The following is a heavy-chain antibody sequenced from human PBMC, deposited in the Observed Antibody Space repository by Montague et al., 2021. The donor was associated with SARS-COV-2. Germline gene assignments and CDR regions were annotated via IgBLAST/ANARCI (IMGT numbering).Heavy chain of an antibody. J-gene: IGHJ4*02. D-gene: IGHD1-26*01. CDR3: ARKGSGRSDLAY. CDR1: GVAVSSGNW. V-gene: IGHV4-4*02. CDR2: IYDTRST. Sequence: SETLSLTCAVSGVAVSSGNWGAWARVPPGHGLVGCGVIYDTRSTKYKPSLKSRVSMSVDKSWNQFSLRLTSVTAADTAIYYCARKGSGRSDLAYWGQGTLVTVSS.